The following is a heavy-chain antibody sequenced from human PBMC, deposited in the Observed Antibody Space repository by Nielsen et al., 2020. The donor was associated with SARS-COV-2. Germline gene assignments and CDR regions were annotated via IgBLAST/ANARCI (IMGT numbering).Heavy chain of an antibody. CDR1: GFTFSSYS. V-gene: IGHV3-21*01. D-gene: IGHD1-14*01. Sequence: GESLKISCAASGFTFSSYSMNWVRQAPGKGLEWVSSISSSSSYIYYADSVKGRLTISRDNAKNSLYLQMNSLRAEDTAVYYCARVNPWPLWGQGTLVTVSS. CDR2: ISSSSSYI. J-gene: IGHJ4*02. CDR3: ARVNPWPL.